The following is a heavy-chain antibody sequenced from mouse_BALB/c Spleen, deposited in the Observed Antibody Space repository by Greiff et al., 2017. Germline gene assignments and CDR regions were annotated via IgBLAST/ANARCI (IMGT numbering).Heavy chain of an antibody. Sequence: EVNVVESGGGLVQPGGSRKLSCAASGFTFSSFGMHWVRQAPEKGLEWVAYISSGSSTIYYADTVKGRFTISRDNPKNTLFLQMTSLRSEDTAMYYCAREGDLWLLWYFDVWGAGTTVTVSS. CDR3: AREGDLWLLWYFDV. CDR1: GFTFSSFG. J-gene: IGHJ1*01. V-gene: IGHV5-17*02. D-gene: IGHD2-2*01. CDR2: ISSGSSTI.